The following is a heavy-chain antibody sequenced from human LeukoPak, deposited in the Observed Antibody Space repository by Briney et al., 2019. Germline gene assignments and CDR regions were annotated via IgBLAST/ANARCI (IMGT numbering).Heavy chain of an antibody. CDR3: APRIGGYFDY. Sequence: ASVKVSCKASGYTFTSYITHWVRQAPGQRLEWMGWINTGKGDTRSLQKFQGRVTMTRDTSANTAYMELRSLRSEDTAVYYCAPRIGGYFDYWGQGTLVTVSS. CDR2: INTGKGDT. D-gene: IGHD3-16*01. V-gene: IGHV1-3*04. CDR1: GYTFTSYI. J-gene: IGHJ4*02.